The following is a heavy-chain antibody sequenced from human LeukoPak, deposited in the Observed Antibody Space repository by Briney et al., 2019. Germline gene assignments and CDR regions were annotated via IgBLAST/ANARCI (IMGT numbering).Heavy chain of an antibody. J-gene: IGHJ4*02. CDR3: ARWSRTTVTYRFDY. CDR1: GGSISSSSYY. V-gene: IGHV4-39*01. Sequence: SETLSLTCTVSGGSISSSSYYWGWIRQPPGKGLEWIGSIYYSGSTYYNPSLKSRVTISVDTSKNQFSLKLSSVTAADTAVYYCARWSRTTVTYRFDYWGQGTLVTVSS. CDR2: IYYSGST. D-gene: IGHD4-11*01.